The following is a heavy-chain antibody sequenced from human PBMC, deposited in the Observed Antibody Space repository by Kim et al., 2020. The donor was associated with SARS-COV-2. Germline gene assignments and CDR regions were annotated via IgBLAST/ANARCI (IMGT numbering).Heavy chain of an antibody. V-gene: IGHV4-59*01. CDR3: ARDSAHYGDFYFDY. J-gene: IGHJ4*02. D-gene: IGHD4-17*01. CDR1: GGSISTYY. CDR2: IYHGGST. Sequence: SETLSLTCTVSGGSISTYYWSWIRQPPGKGLEWIGYIYHGGSTNCNPSLKSRVTISVDTSKNQFSLKLTSVTAADTAVYYCARDSAHYGDFYFDYWGQGALVTVSS.